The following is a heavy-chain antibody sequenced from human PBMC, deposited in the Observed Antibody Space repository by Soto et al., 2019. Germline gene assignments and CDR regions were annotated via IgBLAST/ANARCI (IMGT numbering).Heavy chain of an antibody. Sequence: SETLSLTCIVSGGSISSYYWSWIRQPPGRGLQWIGYINYSGNTNYNPSLKSRVTMSVDTSKNQFSLKLSSVTAADTAVYYCARRITMFRGRWFDPWGQGTLVTVSS. CDR2: INYSGNT. CDR3: ARRITMFRGRWFDP. D-gene: IGHD3-10*01. J-gene: IGHJ5*02. V-gene: IGHV4-59*01. CDR1: GGSISSYY.